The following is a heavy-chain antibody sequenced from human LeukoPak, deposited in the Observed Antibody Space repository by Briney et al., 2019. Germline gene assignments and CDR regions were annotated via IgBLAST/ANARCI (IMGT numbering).Heavy chain of an antibody. CDR3: ARDYGDIVVVPAAVPSYYYYYMDV. Sequence: ASVKVSCKASGYTFTSYYMHWVRQAPGQGLEWMGIIDPSGGSTSYAQKFQGRVTMTRDTSTSTVYMELSSLRSEDTAVYYCARDYGDIVVVPAAVPSYYYYYMDVWGKGTTVTVSS. J-gene: IGHJ6*03. V-gene: IGHV1-46*03. CDR2: IDPSGGST. CDR1: GYTFTSYY. D-gene: IGHD2-2*01.